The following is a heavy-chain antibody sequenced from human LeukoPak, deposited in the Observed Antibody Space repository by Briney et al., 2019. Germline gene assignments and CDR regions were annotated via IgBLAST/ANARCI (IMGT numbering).Heavy chain of an antibody. J-gene: IGHJ4*02. CDR3: ATTLSTGGFDY. CDR2: ISAYNGNT. V-gene: IGHV1-18*01. CDR1: GYTFTSYG. Sequence: ASVKVSCKASGYTFTSYGISWVRQAPGQGLEWMGWISAYNGNTNYAQKLQGRVTMTTDTSTSTAYMELSSLRSEDTAVYYCATTLSTGGFDYWGQGTLVTVSS. D-gene: IGHD5/OR15-5a*01.